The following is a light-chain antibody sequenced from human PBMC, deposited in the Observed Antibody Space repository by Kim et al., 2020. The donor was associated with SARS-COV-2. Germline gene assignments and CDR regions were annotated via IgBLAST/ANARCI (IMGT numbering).Light chain of an antibody. CDR3: YSAADTTLV. CDR2: KDS. Sequence: SYELTQPSSVSAIPGQTARITCPGDVLTSKYARWFQQKPGQAPVLIIYKDSERPSGIPERFSGSRSGTTVTLTISGAQVDDEADYYCYSAADTTLVFGRGTELTVL. CDR1: VLTSKY. V-gene: IGLV3-27*01. J-gene: IGLJ3*02.